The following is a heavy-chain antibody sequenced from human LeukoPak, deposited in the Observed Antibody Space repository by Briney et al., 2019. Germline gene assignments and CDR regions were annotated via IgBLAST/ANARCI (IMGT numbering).Heavy chain of an antibody. CDR3: AKVFRRYCSGGSCYLFDY. D-gene: IGHD2-15*01. V-gene: IGHV3-30*18. J-gene: IGHJ4*02. Sequence: PGGSLRLSCAASGFTFSSYGMHWVRQAPGKGLEWVAVISYDGSNKYYADSVKGRFTISRDNSKNTLYLQMNSLRAEDTAVYYCAKVFRRYCSGGSCYLFDYWGQGTLVTVSS. CDR1: GFTFSSYG. CDR2: ISYDGSNK.